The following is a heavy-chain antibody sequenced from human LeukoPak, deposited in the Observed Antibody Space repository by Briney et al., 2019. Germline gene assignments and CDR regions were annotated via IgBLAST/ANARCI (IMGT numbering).Heavy chain of an antibody. CDR2: IIPIFGTA. Sequence: SVKVSCKASGGTFSSYAISWVRQAPGQGLEWMGGIIPIFGTANYAQKFQGRVTITTDESTSTAYMELSSLRSEDTAVYYCARGIAVAGHNWFDPWGQGTLVTVSS. CDR1: GGTFSSYA. V-gene: IGHV1-69*05. D-gene: IGHD6-19*01. J-gene: IGHJ5*02. CDR3: ARGIAVAGHNWFDP.